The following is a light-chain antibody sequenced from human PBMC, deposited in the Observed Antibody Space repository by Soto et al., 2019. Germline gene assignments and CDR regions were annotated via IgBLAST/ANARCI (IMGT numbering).Light chain of an antibody. V-gene: IGKV1-5*03. Sequence: DIQMTQSPSTLSLSAGDRVTITCRASQTISSWLAWYQQKPGKAPKLLIYKASTMTSGVPSRFSGSGSGTEFTLTISRLQPDDSAVYYCQHYNSYPGAFGQGTKVDVK. J-gene: IGKJ1*01. CDR2: KAS. CDR3: QHYNSYPGA. CDR1: QTISSW.